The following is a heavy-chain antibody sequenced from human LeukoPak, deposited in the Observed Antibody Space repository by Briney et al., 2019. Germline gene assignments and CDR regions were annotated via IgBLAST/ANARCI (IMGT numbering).Heavy chain of an antibody. CDR3: AKDRLRVDTGLFDY. J-gene: IGHJ4*02. CDR1: GFTFSSYA. CDR2: ISGSGGST. D-gene: IGHD5-18*01. V-gene: IGHV3-23*01. Sequence: PGGSLRLSCAASGFTFSSYAMSWVRQAPGKGPEWVSAISGSGGSTYYADSVKGRFTISRDNSKNTLYLQMNSLRAEDTAVYYCAKDRLRVDTGLFDYWGQGTLVTVSS.